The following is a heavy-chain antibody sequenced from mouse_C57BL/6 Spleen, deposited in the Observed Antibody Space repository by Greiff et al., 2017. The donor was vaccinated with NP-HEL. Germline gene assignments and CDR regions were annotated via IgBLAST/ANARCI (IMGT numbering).Heavy chain of an antibody. Sequence: QVQLQQSGAELVKPGASVKLSCKASGYTFTSYWMHWVKQRPGQGLEWIGMIHPNSGSTNYNEKFKSKATLTVDKSSSTAYMQLSSLTSEDSAVYYCARHYGSSYVDYWGQGTTLTVSS. CDR3: ARHYGSSYVDY. J-gene: IGHJ2*01. CDR1: GYTFTSYW. V-gene: IGHV1-64*01. D-gene: IGHD1-1*01. CDR2: IHPNSGST.